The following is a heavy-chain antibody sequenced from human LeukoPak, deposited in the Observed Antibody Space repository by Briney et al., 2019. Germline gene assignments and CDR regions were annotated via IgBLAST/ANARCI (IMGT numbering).Heavy chain of an antibody. Sequence: SETLSLTCAVYGGSFSGYYWSWIRQPPGKGLEWIGEINHSGSTNYNPILKSRVTISVDTSKNQISLKLSSVTAADTAVYYCARGGWQQLGYFDYWGQGTLVTVSS. CDR2: INHSGST. D-gene: IGHD6-13*01. CDR3: ARGGWQQLGYFDY. CDR1: GGSFSGYY. J-gene: IGHJ4*02. V-gene: IGHV4-34*01.